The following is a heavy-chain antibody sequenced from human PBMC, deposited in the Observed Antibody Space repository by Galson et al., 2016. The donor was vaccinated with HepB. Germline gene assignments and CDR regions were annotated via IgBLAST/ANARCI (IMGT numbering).Heavy chain of an antibody. J-gene: IGHJ6*02. Sequence: SLRLSCAASGFTFSSYGMHWVRQAPGKGLEWVAVIWYAGSNKYYADSVKGRFTISRDNSKNTLFLQMNSLIAEDTAVYYCSRGSTSFDYYYYCMDVWGQGTTVTVSS. CDR1: GFTFSSYG. CDR2: IWYAGSNK. CDR3: SRGSTSFDYYYYCMDV. D-gene: IGHD3-10*01. V-gene: IGHV3-33*01.